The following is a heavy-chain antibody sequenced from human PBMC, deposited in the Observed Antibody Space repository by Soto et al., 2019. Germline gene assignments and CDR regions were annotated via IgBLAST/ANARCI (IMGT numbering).Heavy chain of an antibody. CDR1: GGSISSSSYY. D-gene: IGHD4-17*01. J-gene: IGHJ2*01. V-gene: IGHV4-39*01. Sequence: QLQLQESGPGLVKPSETLSLTCTVSGGSISSSSYYWGWVRQPPGKGLEWIGSIYYSGSIYYNPSLKSRVTISVDTSKNQFSLKMSSVTAADTAVYYCARRLTTIPYTYWYFDLWGRGTLVTVSS. CDR3: ARRLTTIPYTYWYFDL. CDR2: IYYSGSI.